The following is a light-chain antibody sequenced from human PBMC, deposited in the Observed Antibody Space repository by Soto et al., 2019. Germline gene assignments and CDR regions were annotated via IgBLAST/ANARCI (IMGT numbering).Light chain of an antibody. CDR3: KQRSNWPRT. J-gene: IGKJ1*01. CDR2: DAS. V-gene: IGKV3-11*01. CDR1: QSVSSY. Sequence: EIVLTQSPATLSLSPGERATLSCRASQSVSSYLAWYQQKPGQAPRLLIYDASNRATGIPARFSGSGSGTDFTLTISSLEPEDFAVYYRKQRSNWPRTFGQGTKVDIK.